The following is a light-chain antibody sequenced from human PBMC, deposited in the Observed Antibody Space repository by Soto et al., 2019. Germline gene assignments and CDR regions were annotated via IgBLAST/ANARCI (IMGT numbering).Light chain of an antibody. Sequence: EVVVTQFPATLSVSPGERATLSCRVSQDISINLAWYQQKPGQAPRLLIYGASTKATGIPARFSGSGSGTDFSLTISSLQSEDFAVYYCQQYERWPPVTFGGGTKVEIK. CDR3: QQYERWPPVT. J-gene: IGKJ4*01. CDR2: GAS. V-gene: IGKV3-15*01. CDR1: QDISIN.